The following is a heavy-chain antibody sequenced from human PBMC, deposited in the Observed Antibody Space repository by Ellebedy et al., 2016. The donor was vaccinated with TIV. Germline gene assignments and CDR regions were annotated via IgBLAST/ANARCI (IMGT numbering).Heavy chain of an antibody. CDR3: ARGTGLLWFGELLGFFDY. V-gene: IGHV4-59*08. Sequence: GSLRLSCAVYGGSFSGYYWSWIRLPPGKGLEWIGYIYYSGSTNYNPSLKSRVTISMHTSKNQFSLKLSSVTAADTAVYYCARGTGLLWFGELLGFFDYWGQGTLLTVSS. D-gene: IGHD3-10*01. CDR2: IYYSGST. J-gene: IGHJ4*02. CDR1: GGSFSGYY.